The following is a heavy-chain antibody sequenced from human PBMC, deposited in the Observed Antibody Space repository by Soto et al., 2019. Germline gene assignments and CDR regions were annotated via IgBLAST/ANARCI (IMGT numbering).Heavy chain of an antibody. Sequence: PGGSRRLSCADSGFGFSSYSMSWVRQTPGKGLEWVAAITATGDRTYYADSVTGRFTISRDNSKKTHYLQMTSLRAEDTAMYYCATMNGYFEYWGQGTPVTVSS. CDR2: ITATGDRT. D-gene: IGHD3-22*01. CDR3: ATMNGYFEY. J-gene: IGHJ4*02. V-gene: IGHV3-23*01. CDR1: GFGFSSYS.